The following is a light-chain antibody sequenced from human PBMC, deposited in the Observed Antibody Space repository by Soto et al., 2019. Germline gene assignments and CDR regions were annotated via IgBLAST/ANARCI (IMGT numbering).Light chain of an antibody. V-gene: IGKV3D-15*01. J-gene: IGKJ1*01. CDR3: QQYHTWPT. CDR1: QDISRRY. CDR2: AAS. Sequence: EIVMTQSPATLSVSPWERATLSCMASQDISRRYLAWYQQKPGQAPRLLIYAASTRAAAVPDWFTGSGSGTDFALTISRLEPEDFAVYYCQQYHTWPTFGQGTKVDIK.